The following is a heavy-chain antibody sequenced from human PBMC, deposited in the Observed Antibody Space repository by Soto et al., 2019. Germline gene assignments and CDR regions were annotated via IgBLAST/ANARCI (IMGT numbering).Heavy chain of an antibody. Sequence: SETLSLTCAVYGGSFSGYYWSWIRQPPGKGLEWIGEINHSGSTNYNPSLRSRVTISVDTSKNQFSLKLSSVTAADTAVYYCARGPLYDFWSGYYTGFARATKNRFDYWGQGTLVTVSS. CDR1: GGSFSGYY. CDR3: ARGPLYDFWSGYYTGFARATKNRFDY. D-gene: IGHD3-3*01. J-gene: IGHJ4*02. V-gene: IGHV4-34*01. CDR2: INHSGST.